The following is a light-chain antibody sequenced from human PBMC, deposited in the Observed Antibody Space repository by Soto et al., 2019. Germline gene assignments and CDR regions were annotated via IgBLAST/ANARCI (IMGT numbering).Light chain of an antibody. V-gene: IGLV2-14*01. CDR3: SSYAPGSPVL. Sequence: QSALTQPASVSGSPGQSITISCTGTTSDFGGYNYFSWYQQNPAKAPKLMIYEVTNRPSGVSNRFSGSKSCNTAALTISGLPAEDEADSFCSSYAPGSPVLFGGGTKLTVL. CDR2: EVT. CDR1: TSDFGGYNY. J-gene: IGLJ2*01.